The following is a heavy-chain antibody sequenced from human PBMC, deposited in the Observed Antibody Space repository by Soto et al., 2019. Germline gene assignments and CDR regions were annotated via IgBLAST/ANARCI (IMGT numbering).Heavy chain of an antibody. J-gene: IGHJ6*03. D-gene: IGHD3-3*01. Sequence: GGSLRLSCAASGFTFSSYAMSWVRQAPGKGLEWVSAISGSGGSTYYADSVKGRFTISRDNSKNTLYLQMNSLRAEDTAVYYCAKEGNVLRFLEWLSKAPKPPYYYYYMDVWGKGTTVSGSS. CDR1: GFTFSSYA. V-gene: IGHV3-23*01. CDR2: ISGSGGST. CDR3: AKEGNVLRFLEWLSKAPKPPYYYYYMDV.